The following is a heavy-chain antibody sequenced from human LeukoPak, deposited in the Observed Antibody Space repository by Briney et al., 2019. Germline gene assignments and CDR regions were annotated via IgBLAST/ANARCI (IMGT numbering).Heavy chain of an antibody. CDR2: ISSSSSYI. CDR1: GFTFSSYS. CDR3: ARDHSGGLDY. V-gene: IGHV3-21*01. Sequence: GGSLRLSCAASGFTFSSYSMNWVRQAPGKGLEWVSSISSSSSYICYADSVKGRFTIPRDNAKNSLYLQMNSLRAEDTAVYYCARDHSGGLDYWGQGTLVTVSS. D-gene: IGHD2-8*02. J-gene: IGHJ4*02.